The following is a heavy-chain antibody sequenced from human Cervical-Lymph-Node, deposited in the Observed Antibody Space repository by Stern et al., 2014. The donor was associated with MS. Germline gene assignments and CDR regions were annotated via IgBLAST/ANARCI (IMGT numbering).Heavy chain of an antibody. J-gene: IGHJ2*01. V-gene: IGHV1-69*01. Sequence: VQLVESGPEVKKPGSSVKVSCRVSGGTFSSYALSWIRQAPGQGLEWMGGIIPIFGTATYAQKFQGKVTFTADQSTATVYMELRSLRSEDTAVYYCAREDAIAVAGTVWYFDLWGRGTLVTVSS. CDR3: AREDAIAVAGTVWYFDL. CDR2: IIPIFGTA. D-gene: IGHD6-19*01. CDR1: GGTFSSYA.